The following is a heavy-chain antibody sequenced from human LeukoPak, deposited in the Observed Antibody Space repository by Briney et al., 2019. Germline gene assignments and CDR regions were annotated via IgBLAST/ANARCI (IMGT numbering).Heavy chain of an antibody. CDR2: IYPGDSDT. CDR1: GYSFTSYW. CDR3: ARQSHSSGWYNFDY. V-gene: IGHV5-51*01. Sequence: GESLKISCQGSGYSFTSYWIGWVRQVPGKGLEWMGIIYPGDSDTRYSPSFQGQVTISADKSISTAYLQWSSLKASDTAMYYCARQSHSSGWYNFDYWGQGTLVTVSS. J-gene: IGHJ4*02. D-gene: IGHD6-19*01.